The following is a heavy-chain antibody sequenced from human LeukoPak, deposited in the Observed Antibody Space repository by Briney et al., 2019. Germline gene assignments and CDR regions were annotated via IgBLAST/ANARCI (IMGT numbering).Heavy chain of an antibody. CDR3: AKGPDIVVVPAAI. D-gene: IGHD2-2*01. J-gene: IGHJ4*02. CDR1: GFTFRTYA. V-gene: IGHV3-23*01. Sequence: PGGSLRLSCAASGFTFRTYAMSWVRQAPGKGLEWVSAISGSGGSTYYADSVKGRFTISRDNSKNTLYLQMNSLRAEDTAVYYCAKGPDIVVVPAAIWGQGTLVTVSS. CDR2: ISGSGGST.